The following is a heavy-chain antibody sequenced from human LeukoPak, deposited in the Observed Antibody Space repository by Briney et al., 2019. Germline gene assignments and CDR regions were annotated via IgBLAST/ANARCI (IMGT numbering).Heavy chain of an antibody. Sequence: GGSLRLSCAASGFTVSSNYMSWVRQAPGKGLEWVSVIYSGGSTYYADSVKGRFTISRDNSKNTLYLQMNSLRAEDTAVYYCARDGADSSGYYLWGQGTLVTVSS. D-gene: IGHD3-22*01. J-gene: IGHJ5*02. CDR1: GFTVSSNY. CDR2: IYSGGST. CDR3: ARDGADSSGYYL. V-gene: IGHV3-66*01.